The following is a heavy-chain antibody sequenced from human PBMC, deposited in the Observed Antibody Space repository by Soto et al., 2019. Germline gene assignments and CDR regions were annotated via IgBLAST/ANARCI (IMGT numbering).Heavy chain of an antibody. CDR1: GGSFSGYY. Sequence: QVQLQQWGAGLLKPSETLSLTCAVYGGSFSGYYWSWIRQPPGKGLEWIGEIRPSGSTNYNPSHKSRVTISVDTSKNQFSLKLSSVTAADTAVYYCAITYGGNSFDYWGQGTLVTVS. V-gene: IGHV4-34*01. J-gene: IGHJ4*02. D-gene: IGHD2-21*02. CDR2: IRPSGST. CDR3: AITYGGNSFDY.